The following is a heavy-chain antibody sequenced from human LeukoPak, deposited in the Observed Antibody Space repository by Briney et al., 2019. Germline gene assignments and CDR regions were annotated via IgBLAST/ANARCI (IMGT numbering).Heavy chain of an antibody. D-gene: IGHD6-13*01. V-gene: IGHV4-34*01. CDR2: INHSGST. CDR3: ARAGIAAAGTRNYYYYYGMDV. Sequence: SETLSLTCAVYGGSFSGYYWSWIRQPPGKGLEWIGEINHSGSTNYNPSLKSRVTISVDTSKNQFSLKLSYVTAADTAVYYCARAGIAAAGTRNYYYYYGMDVWGQGTTVTVSS. CDR1: GGSFSGYY. J-gene: IGHJ6*02.